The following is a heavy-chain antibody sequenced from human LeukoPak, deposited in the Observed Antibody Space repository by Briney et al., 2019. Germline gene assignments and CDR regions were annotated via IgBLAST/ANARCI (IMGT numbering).Heavy chain of an antibody. V-gene: IGHV3-49*03. Sequence: PGGSLRLSCTASGFTFGGYAMSWFRQAPGKGLEWVGFIRSKAYGGTTEYAASVKGRFTISRDDSKSIAYLQMNSLKTEDTAVYYCTSLVVVLIDDAFDIWGQGTMVTVSS. D-gene: IGHD3-22*01. CDR1: GFTFGGYA. CDR3: TSLVVVLIDDAFDI. J-gene: IGHJ3*02. CDR2: IRSKAYGGTT.